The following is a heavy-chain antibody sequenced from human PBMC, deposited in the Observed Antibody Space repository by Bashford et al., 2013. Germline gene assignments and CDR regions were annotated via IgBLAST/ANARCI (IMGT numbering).Heavy chain of an antibody. D-gene: IGHD6-13*01. CDR3: ARAGAAGGMDV. J-gene: IGHJ6*02. Sequence: SVKVSCKASGGTFSNYAFNWVRQAPGQGLEWMGGIIPVFGAANYAQKFQDRVTITADKSTSTAYMELSSLRSEDTAVYYCARAGAAGGMDVWGQGTTVTVSS. CDR1: GGTFSNYA. V-gene: IGHV1-69*06. CDR2: IIPVFGAA.